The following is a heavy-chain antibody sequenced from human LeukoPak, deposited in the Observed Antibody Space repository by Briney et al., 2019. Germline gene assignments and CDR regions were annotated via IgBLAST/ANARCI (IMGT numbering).Heavy chain of an antibody. D-gene: IGHD3-22*01. CDR1: GDSVSSNSAA. CDR2: TYYRSKWYN. J-gene: IGHJ5*02. CDR3: ARAEYYYDSSGYYSWFDP. Sequence: SQTLSPTCAISGDSVSSNSAAWNWIRQSPSRGLEWLGRTYYRSKWYNDYAVSVKSRITINPDTSKNQFSLKLSSVTAADTAVYYCARAEYYYDSSGYYSWFDPWGQGTLVTVSS. V-gene: IGHV6-1*01.